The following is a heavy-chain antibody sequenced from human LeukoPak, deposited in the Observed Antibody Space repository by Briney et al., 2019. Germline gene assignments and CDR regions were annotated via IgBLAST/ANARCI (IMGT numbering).Heavy chain of an antibody. CDR1: GFTFSNYE. CDR3: ARLKSGSGTYYNSYYYHYGMDD. V-gene: IGHV3-48*03. J-gene: IGHJ6*02. D-gene: IGHD3-10*01. Sequence: GGSLRLSCAASGFTFSNYEMNWVRQAPGKGLEWVSYISSSGTTIYYAERRFTISRDNAKNSLYLQMNSLRAEDTAVYYCARLKSGSGTYYNSYYYHYGMDDWGQGTTVTVSS. CDR2: ISSSGTTI.